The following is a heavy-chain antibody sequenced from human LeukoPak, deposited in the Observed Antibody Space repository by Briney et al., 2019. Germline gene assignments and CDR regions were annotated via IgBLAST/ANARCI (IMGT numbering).Heavy chain of an antibody. Sequence: PGGPLRLCCATSGFPFSSYTMNWVRPLPGKGLEGVSTVSDGARNTQHPASVKGRFTITRDESLNMLYLQMNSLSAHDTALYYGVTRRQILFDYWGQGTQVTVSS. V-gene: IGHV3-23*01. J-gene: IGHJ4*02. CDR3: VTRRQILFDY. CDR2: VSDGARNT. CDR1: GFPFSSYT.